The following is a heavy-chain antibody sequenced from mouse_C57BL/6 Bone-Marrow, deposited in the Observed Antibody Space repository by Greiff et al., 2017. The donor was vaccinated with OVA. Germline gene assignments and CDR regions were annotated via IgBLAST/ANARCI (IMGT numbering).Heavy chain of an antibody. Sequence: EVMVEESGGGLVQPGGSLCLSCAASGFPFTDDYLSFFLHPPGKALLWLGFIRTKANGYTTESSASVNGPFTISRDNSQSILYLQMDALRAEDSATYYCASSRLLLLSWFAYWGQGTLVTVSA. CDR3: ASSRLLLLSWFAY. D-gene: IGHD2-3*01. V-gene: IGHV7-3*01. CDR2: IRTKANGYTT. J-gene: IGHJ3*01. CDR1: GFPFTDDY.